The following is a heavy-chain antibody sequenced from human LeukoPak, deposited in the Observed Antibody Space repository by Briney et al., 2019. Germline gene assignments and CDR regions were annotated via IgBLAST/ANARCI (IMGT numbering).Heavy chain of an antibody. Sequence: PGGSLRLSCAASGFTFSSYAMSWVRQAPGKGLVWVSRNNNDGSSTSYADSVKGRFTISRDNAKNTLSLQMNSLRAEDTAVYYCARTPYYYGMDVWGQGTTVTVSS. V-gene: IGHV3-74*01. CDR3: ARTPYYYGMDV. CDR1: GFTFSSYA. CDR2: NNNDGSST. J-gene: IGHJ6*02.